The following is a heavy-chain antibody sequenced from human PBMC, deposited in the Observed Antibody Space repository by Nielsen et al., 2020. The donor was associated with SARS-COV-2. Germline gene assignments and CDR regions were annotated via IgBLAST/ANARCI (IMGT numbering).Heavy chain of an antibody. J-gene: IGHJ4*02. CDR2: ISAYNGNT. CDR3: GRNRVGGPPDY. CDR1: GYTFTSYG. Sequence: ASVKVSCKASGYTFTSYGISWVRQAPGQGLEWMGWISAYNGNTNYAQKLQGRVTMTTDTSTSTAYMELRSLRSDDTAVFFCGRNRVGGPPDYWGQGTLVTVSS. D-gene: IGHD1-26*01. V-gene: IGHV1-18*01.